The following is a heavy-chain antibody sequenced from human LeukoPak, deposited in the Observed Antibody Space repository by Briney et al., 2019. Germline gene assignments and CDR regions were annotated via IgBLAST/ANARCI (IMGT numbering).Heavy chain of an antibody. Sequence: ASVKVSCKASGYTFTSYYIHWVRQAPGQGLEWMGIINPSGGSTSYAQKFQGRVTMTRDTSTSTVYMELSSLRSEDTAVYYCARDWNYEYYYDSSGYYSDYWGQGTLVTVSS. CDR3: ARDWNYEYYYDSSGYYSDY. CDR2: INPSGGST. J-gene: IGHJ4*02. D-gene: IGHD3-22*01. V-gene: IGHV1-46*01. CDR1: GYTFTSYY.